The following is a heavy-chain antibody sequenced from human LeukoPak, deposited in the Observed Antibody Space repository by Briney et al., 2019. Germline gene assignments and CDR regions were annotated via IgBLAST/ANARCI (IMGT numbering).Heavy chain of an antibody. Sequence: GGSLRLSCAASGLTFSSFGMHWVRQAPGKGLEWVAFIRYDGTDKYYADSVKGRFTISRDNSKNTLYLQMNSLRPEDTAVYLCAPRVVVITAPFDYWGQGTLVTVSS. V-gene: IGHV3-30*02. CDR3: APRVVVITAPFDY. J-gene: IGHJ4*02. CDR2: IRYDGTDK. CDR1: GLTFSSFG. D-gene: IGHD2-21*01.